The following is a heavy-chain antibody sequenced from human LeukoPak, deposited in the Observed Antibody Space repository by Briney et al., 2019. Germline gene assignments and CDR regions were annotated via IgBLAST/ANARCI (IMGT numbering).Heavy chain of an antibody. Sequence: GGSLRLSCAASGFTFSDYYMSWIRQAPGKGLEWVSYISSSGSTIYYADSVKGRFTISRDNAKNSLYLQMNSLRAEDTAVYYCARGAFTVTLNWFDPWGQGTLVTVSS. V-gene: IGHV3-11*04. CDR3: ARGAFTVTLNWFDP. CDR1: GFTFSDYY. CDR2: ISSSGSTI. J-gene: IGHJ5*02. D-gene: IGHD4-17*01.